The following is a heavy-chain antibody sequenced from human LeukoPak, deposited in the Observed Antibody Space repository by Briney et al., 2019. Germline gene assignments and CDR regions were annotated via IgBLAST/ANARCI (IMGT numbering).Heavy chain of an antibody. D-gene: IGHD6-19*01. CDR2: ISGRDGNT. V-gene: IGHV3-23*01. CDR3: AKDRIVMSGFFDY. Sequence: GGSLRLSCAASGFTLSSYSMNWVRQAPGKGLEWVSGISGRDGNTYYADSVKGRFTISRDNSKNTLYLQMISLRVEDTAIYYCAKDRIVMSGFFDYWGQGTLVTVSS. CDR1: GFTLSSYS. J-gene: IGHJ4*02.